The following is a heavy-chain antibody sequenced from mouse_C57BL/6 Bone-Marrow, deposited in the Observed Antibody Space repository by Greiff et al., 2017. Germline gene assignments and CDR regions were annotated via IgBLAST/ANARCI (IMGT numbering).Heavy chain of an antibody. J-gene: IGHJ3*01. Sequence: VQLQQSGAELARPGASVKLSCKASGYTFTSYGISWVKQRTGQGLEWIGEIYPRSGNTYYNEKFKGKATLTADKSSSTAYMELRSLTSEDSAVYFRGLLTFLPWFAYWGQGTLVTVSA. V-gene: IGHV1-81*01. CDR2: IYPRSGNT. CDR3: GLLTFLPWFAY. CDR1: GYTFTSYG.